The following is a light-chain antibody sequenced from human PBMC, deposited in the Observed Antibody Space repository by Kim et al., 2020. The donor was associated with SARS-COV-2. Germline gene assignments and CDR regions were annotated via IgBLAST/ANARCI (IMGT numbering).Light chain of an antibody. CDR1: QSVSSTY. CDR2: GTS. Sequence: GERATLSCRTGQSVSSTYLAWYQHKPGQAPRLVISGTSTRATGIPDRFSGSGSGTDFTLTISRLEPEDFAVYYCQHYGTSPPMYTFGQGTKLEI. V-gene: IGKV3-20*01. J-gene: IGKJ2*01. CDR3: QHYGTSPPMYT.